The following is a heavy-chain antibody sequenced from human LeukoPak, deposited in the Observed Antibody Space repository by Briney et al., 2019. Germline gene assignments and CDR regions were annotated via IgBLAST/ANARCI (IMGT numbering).Heavy chain of an antibody. Sequence: GGSLRLSCAASGFTFSSYAMHWVRQAPGKGLEWVAVISYDGSNKYYADSVKGRFTISRDNSKNTLYLQMNSLRAEDTAVYYCARQCVPRVAAADLDPWGQGTLVTVSS. V-gene: IGHV3-30*04. J-gene: IGHJ5*02. D-gene: IGHD6-13*01. CDR1: GFTFSSYA. CDR3: ARQCVPRVAAADLDP. CDR2: ISYDGSNK.